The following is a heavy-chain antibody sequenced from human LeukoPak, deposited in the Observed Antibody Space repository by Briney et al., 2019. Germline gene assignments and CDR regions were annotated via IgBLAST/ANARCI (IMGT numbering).Heavy chain of an antibody. CDR3: ARGDSGWYLGLGFDY. CDR1: GYAITSGGFS. Sequence: SETLSLTCTVSGYAITSGGFSWNWIRQPPGKGLEWIGCIYDRGPAYYNPSLKSRFTISVDRPKNQFFLNVTSLTAADTAVYYCARGDSGWYLGLGFDYWGLGTLVTVSS. V-gene: IGHV4-30-2*01. CDR2: IYDRGPA. D-gene: IGHD6-19*01. J-gene: IGHJ4*02.